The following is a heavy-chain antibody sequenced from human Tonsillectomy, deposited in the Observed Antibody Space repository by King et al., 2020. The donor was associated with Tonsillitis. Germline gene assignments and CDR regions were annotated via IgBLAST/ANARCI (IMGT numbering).Heavy chain of an antibody. J-gene: IGHJ3*01. D-gene: IGHD4-23*01. CDR1: GGSISSYH. V-gene: IGHV4-59*01. Sequence: VQLQESGPGRVKPSETLSFTCNVSGGSISSYHWSWILQPPGKGLEWIGYIFDIGNTNYHPPLKSRVTMSEDTSKNQFPLRLRSVTAADTAVYYCARGPNGGNLLFHVWGQGTMVTVSS. CDR2: IFDIGNT. CDR3: ARGPNGGNLLFHV.